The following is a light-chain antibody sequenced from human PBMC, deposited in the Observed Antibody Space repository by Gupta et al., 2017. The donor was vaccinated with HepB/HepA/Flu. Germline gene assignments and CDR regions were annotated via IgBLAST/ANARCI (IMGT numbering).Light chain of an antibody. V-gene: IGLV1-47*01. CDR1: SSNIGSNY. CDR3: AAWDDSPNWV. J-gene: IGLJ3*02. Sequence: QSVLTQPPSASGTPGQRVTISCSGSSSNIGSNYVYWYQQLPGTAPKLLIYRNNQRPSGVPDRFSGSKSGNSASLAISGLRSEDEADYYCAAWDDSPNWVFGGGTKLTVL. CDR2: RNN.